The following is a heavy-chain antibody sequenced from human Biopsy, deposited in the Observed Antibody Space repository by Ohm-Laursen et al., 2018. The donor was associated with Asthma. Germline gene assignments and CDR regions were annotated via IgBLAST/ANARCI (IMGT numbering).Heavy chain of an antibody. CDR2: IYYSGST. CDR3: ARFTASITIFGVVNNWFDP. D-gene: IGHD3-3*01. CDR1: GGSISSSSYY. J-gene: IGHJ5*02. V-gene: IGHV4-39*01. Sequence: DTLSLTCTVSGGSISSSSYYWGWIRQPPGKGLEWIGSIYYSGSTYYNPSLKSRVTISVDTSKNQFSLKLSSVTAADTAVYYCARFTASITIFGVVNNWFDPWGQGTLVTVSS.